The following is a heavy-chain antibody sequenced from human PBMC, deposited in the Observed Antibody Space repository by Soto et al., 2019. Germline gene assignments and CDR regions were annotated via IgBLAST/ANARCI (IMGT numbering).Heavy chain of an antibody. Sequence: GGSLRLSCAASGFTFSNAWMSWVRQAPGKGLEWVGRIKSKTDGGTTDYAAPVKGRFTISRDDSKNTLYLQMNSLKTEDTAVYYCTTFVLTGTLLNFDYWGQGTLVTVSS. V-gene: IGHV3-15*01. CDR1: GFTFSNAW. J-gene: IGHJ4*02. CDR2: IKSKTDGGTT. CDR3: TTFVLTGTLLNFDY. D-gene: IGHD1-20*01.